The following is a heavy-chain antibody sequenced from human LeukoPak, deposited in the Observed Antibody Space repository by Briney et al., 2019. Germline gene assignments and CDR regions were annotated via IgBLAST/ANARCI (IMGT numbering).Heavy chain of an antibody. J-gene: IGHJ6*02. Sequence: PGGSLRLSCAASGFTFSSYGMHWVRQAPGKGLEWVAVIWHDGSNKYYAASVKRRFTIYRDNSKNTLYLQMNSLRAEDTAVYYCARARVTGTSYYYYYGMDVWGQGTTVTVPS. CDR2: IWHDGSNK. CDR3: ARARVTGTSYYYYYGMDV. CDR1: GFTFSSYG. D-gene: IGHD6-19*01. V-gene: IGHV3-33*01.